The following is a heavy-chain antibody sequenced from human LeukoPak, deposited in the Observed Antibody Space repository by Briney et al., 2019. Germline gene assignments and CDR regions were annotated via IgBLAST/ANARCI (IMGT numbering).Heavy chain of an antibody. CDR3: AKGRYDSSGYSSTWAFDI. CDR1: GFTFDDYA. V-gene: IGHV3-9*01. CDR2: ISWNSGSI. J-gene: IGHJ3*02. Sequence: GGSLRFSCAASGFTFDDYAMHWVRQAPGKGLGWVSGISWNSGSIGFADSVKGRFTISRDNAKNSLYLQMNSLRTEDTALYYCAKGRYDSSGYSSTWAFDIWGQGTMVTVSS. D-gene: IGHD3-22*01.